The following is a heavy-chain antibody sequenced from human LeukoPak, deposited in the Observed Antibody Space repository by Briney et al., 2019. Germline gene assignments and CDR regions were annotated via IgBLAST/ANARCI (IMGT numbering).Heavy chain of an antibody. CDR2: IYYSGST. D-gene: IGHD3-3*01. V-gene: IGHV4-39*01. CDR1: GGSISSSSYY. Sequence: PETLSLTCTVSGGSISSSSYYWGWIRQPPGKGLEWIGSIYYSGSTYYNPSLKSRVTISVDTSKNQFSLKLSSVTAADTAVYYCARPGDFWSGSYFDYWGQGTLATVSS. CDR3: ARPGDFWSGSYFDY. J-gene: IGHJ4*02.